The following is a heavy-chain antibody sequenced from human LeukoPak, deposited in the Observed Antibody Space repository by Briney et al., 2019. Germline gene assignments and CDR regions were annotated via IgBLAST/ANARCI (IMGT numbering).Heavy chain of an antibody. CDR2: IYTSGST. Sequence: SETLSLTCTVSGGSISSGSYYWRWIRQPAGKGLEWIGHIYTSGSTNYNPSLKSRATISVDTSKNQFSLKLSSVTAADTAVYYCARVPGYCSGGSCYYYYDMDVWGQGTTVTVSS. V-gene: IGHV4-61*09. CDR3: ARVPGYCSGGSCYYYYDMDV. J-gene: IGHJ6*02. D-gene: IGHD2-15*01. CDR1: GGSISSGSYY.